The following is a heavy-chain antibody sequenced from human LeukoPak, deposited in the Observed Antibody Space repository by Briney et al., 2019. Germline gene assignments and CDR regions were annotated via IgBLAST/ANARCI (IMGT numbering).Heavy chain of an antibody. V-gene: IGHV3-21*01. J-gene: IGHJ4*02. CDR3: ARDREYSSSEARRAISNYFDY. D-gene: IGHD6-6*01. CDR2: ISSSSSYI. Sequence: KTGGSLRLSCAASGFTFSSYSMNWVRQAPGKGLEWVSSISSSSSYIYYADSVKGRFTISRDNAKNSLYLQMNSLRAEDTAVYYCARDREYSSSEARRAISNYFDYWGQGTLVTVSS. CDR1: GFTFSSYS.